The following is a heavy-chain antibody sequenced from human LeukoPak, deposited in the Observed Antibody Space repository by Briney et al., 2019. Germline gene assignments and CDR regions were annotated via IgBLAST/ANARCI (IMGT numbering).Heavy chain of an antibody. CDR3: ATGEGLAWELRLPDY. V-gene: IGHV1-24*01. CDR1: GYTLTELS. D-gene: IGHD1-26*01. Sequence: GASVKVSCKVSGYTLTELSMHWVRQAPGKGLEWMGGFDPEDGETIYAQKFQGRVTMTEDTSTDTAYMELSSLRSEDTAVYYCATGEGLAWELRLPDYWGQGTLVTVSS. J-gene: IGHJ4*02. CDR2: FDPEDGET.